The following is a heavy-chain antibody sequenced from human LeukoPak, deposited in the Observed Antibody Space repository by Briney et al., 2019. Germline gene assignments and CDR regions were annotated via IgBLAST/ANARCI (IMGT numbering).Heavy chain of an antibody. V-gene: IGHV3-33*01. CDR3: ARESSTSHPALGY. Sequence: GRSLRLSCAASGFTFSSYGMHWVRQAPGKGLEWVAVIWYDGSNKYYADSVKGRFTISRDNSKNTLYLQMNSLRAEDTAVYYCARESSTSHPALGYWGQGTLVTVSS. CDR1: GFTFSSYG. J-gene: IGHJ4*02. D-gene: IGHD2-2*01. CDR2: IWYDGSNK.